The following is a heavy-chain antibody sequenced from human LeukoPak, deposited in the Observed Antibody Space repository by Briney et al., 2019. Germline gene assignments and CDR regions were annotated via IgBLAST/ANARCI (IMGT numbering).Heavy chain of an antibody. Sequence: GASVKVSCKVSGYTLTELSMHWVRQAPGKGLEWMEGFDPEDGETIYAQKFQGRVTMTRDTSTSTVYMELSSLRSEDTAVYYCAQGRGSYGSNYYYYGMDVWGQGTTVTVSS. D-gene: IGHD5-18*01. CDR2: FDPEDGET. J-gene: IGHJ6*02. V-gene: IGHV1-24*01. CDR1: GYTLTELS. CDR3: AQGRGSYGSNYYYYGMDV.